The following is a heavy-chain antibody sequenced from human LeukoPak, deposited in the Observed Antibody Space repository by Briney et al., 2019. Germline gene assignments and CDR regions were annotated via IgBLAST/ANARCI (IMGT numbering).Heavy chain of an antibody. D-gene: IGHD3-16*02. CDR1: GFAFSSYW. V-gene: IGHV3-7*04. Sequence: GGSQRLSCAASGFAFSSYWMNWVRQAPGKGLEWVANINQDGSEKHYVDSVKGRFTISRDNAKNSLYLQMNSLRAEDTAVYYCARGGFRFFAHWGQGTLVTVSS. CDR2: INQDGSEK. J-gene: IGHJ5*02. CDR3: ARGGFRFFAH.